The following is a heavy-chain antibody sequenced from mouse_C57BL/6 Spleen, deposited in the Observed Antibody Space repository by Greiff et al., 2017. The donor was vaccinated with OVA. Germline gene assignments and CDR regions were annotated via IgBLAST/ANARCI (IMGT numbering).Heavy chain of an antibody. D-gene: IGHD1-1*01. CDR2: IDPSDSYT. V-gene: IGHV1-69*01. CDR1: GYTFTSYW. CDR3: ARKGYYYGSSYEGYFDV. Sequence: QVQLKQPGAELVMPGASVKLSCKASGYTFTSYWMHWVKQRPGQGLEWIGEIDPSDSYTNYNQKFKGKSTLTVDKSSSTAYMQLSSLTSEDSAVYYCARKGYYYGSSYEGYFDVWGTGTTVTVSS. J-gene: IGHJ1*03.